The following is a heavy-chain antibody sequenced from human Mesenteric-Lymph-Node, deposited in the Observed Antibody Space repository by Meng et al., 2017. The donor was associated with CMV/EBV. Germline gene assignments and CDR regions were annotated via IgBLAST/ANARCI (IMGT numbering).Heavy chain of an antibody. CDR2: IKPSSGDT. CDR3: ARHWLGSLDI. Sequence: ASVKVSCKASGYTFTGFYVHWVRQVPGQGLEWLGWIKPSSGDTNYAQKFQGRVTMTRDTAITTAYMELSSLRSDDTAVYYCARHWLGSLDIWGQGTMVTVSS. CDR1: GYTFTGFY. D-gene: IGHD6-19*01. V-gene: IGHV1-2*02. J-gene: IGHJ3*02.